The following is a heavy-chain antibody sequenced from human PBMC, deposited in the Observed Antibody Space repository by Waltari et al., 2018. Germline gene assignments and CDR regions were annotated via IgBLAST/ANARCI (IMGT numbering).Heavy chain of an antibody. CDR3: ASASSSWGYY. CDR2: INHSGST. D-gene: IGHD6-13*01. Sequence: QVQLQQWGAGLLKPSETLSLTCAVYGGSFSGYYWSWIRQPPGKGLEWIGEINHSGSTNDNPSLKSRVTISVDTSKNQFSLKLSSVTAADTAVYYCASASSSWGYYWGQGTLVTVSS. J-gene: IGHJ4*02. CDR1: GGSFSGYY. V-gene: IGHV4-34*01.